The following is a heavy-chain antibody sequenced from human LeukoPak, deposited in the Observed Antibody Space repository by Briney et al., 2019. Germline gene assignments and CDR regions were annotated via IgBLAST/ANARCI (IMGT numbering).Heavy chain of an antibody. CDR1: GGTFSSYA. CDR2: IIPIFGTA. J-gene: IGHJ4*02. Sequence: SVKVSCKASGGTFSSYAISWVRQAPGQGLEWMGGIIPIFGTANYAQKFQGRVTITTDESTSTAYMELSSLRSEDTAVYCCARGALGGVLVDYWGQGTLVTVAS. D-gene: IGHD2-8*02. V-gene: IGHV1-69*05. CDR3: ARGALGGVLVDY.